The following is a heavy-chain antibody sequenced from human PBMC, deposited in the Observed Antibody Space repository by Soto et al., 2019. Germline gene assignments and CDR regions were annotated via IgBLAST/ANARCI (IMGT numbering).Heavy chain of an antibody. D-gene: IGHD3-3*01. V-gene: IGHV3-53*01. CDR2: IYSGGGT. Sequence: GGSLRLSCAASGFTVSSDYMSWVRQAPGKGLEWVSVIYSGGGTYYADSVKGRFTISRDISKNTVYLQMNSLRAEDTAVYYCAREAPEGRIYGFWSGSAGEPLWFDPWGQGTLVTVSS. CDR3: AREAPEGRIYGFWSGSAGEPLWFDP. J-gene: IGHJ5*02. CDR1: GFTVSSDY.